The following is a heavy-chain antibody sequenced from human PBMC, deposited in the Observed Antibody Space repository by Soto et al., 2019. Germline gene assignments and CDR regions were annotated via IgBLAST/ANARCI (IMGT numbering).Heavy chain of an antibody. V-gene: IGHV3-64*07. CDR2: ISYGGCGT. J-gene: IGHJ3*01. CDR1: GFTLSIYS. CDR3: ARISAIGQAAFDL. Sequence: EVQLVESGGGLVQPGGSLRLSCAASGFTLSIYSMHWVRQAPGKGLEFVSAISYGGCGTFYADSVKGRFTISRDTAKNPLYLQMGSLSTEDMAVYYCARISAIGQAAFDLWGQGTMVTVSS.